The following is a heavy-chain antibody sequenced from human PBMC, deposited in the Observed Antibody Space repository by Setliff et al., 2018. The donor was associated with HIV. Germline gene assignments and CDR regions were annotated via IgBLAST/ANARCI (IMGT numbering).Heavy chain of an antibody. D-gene: IGHD6-19*01. V-gene: IGHV1-24*01. CDR2: VDPEDGET. CDR3: ARSGSDYSSGWSTGGDFDY. J-gene: IGHJ4*02. Sequence: ASVKVSCKVSGYTLSELSVHWVRQAPGKGLQWMGGVDPEDGETIYAQELQGRVTMTEDTSADTAYMELSSLRSEDTAVYYCARSGSDYSSGWSTGGDFDYWGQGTLVTVSS. CDR1: GYTLSELS.